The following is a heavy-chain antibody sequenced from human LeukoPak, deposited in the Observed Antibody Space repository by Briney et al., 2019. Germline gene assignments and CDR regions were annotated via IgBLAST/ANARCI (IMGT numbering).Heavy chain of an antibody. Sequence: SEALSLTCTVSGGSISSYYWSWIRQPPGKGLEWIGYIYYSGSTNYNPSLKSRVTISVDTSKNQFSLKLSSVTAADTAVYYCARGAVVTPYSYYYYGMDVWGQGTTVTVSS. J-gene: IGHJ6*02. CDR3: ARGAVVTPYSYYYYGMDV. CDR2: IYYSGST. D-gene: IGHD4-23*01. V-gene: IGHV4-59*01. CDR1: GGSISSYY.